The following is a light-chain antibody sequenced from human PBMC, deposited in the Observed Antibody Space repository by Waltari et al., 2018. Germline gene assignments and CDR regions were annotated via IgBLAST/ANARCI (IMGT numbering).Light chain of an antibody. J-gene: IGLJ1*01. CDR3: CSYAGSSTPYV. CDR2: EVS. CDR1: SSEVGSYNL. V-gene: IGLV2-23*02. Sequence: QSALTQPASVSGSPGQSITLSSTGTSSEVGSYNLVSWYRQHPGNAPKLLIYEVSKRPSWVSNRFSGSKSGNAASLTISGLQAEDEAAYYCCSYAGSSTPYVFGTGTKVTVL.